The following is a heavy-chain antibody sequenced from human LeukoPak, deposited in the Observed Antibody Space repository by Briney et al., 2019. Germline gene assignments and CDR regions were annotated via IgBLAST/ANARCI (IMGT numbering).Heavy chain of an antibody. V-gene: IGHV3-23*01. CDR3: AKDRYGGGFRTNSYFDY. CDR2: ISAGGHYT. J-gene: IGHJ4*02. CDR1: GFTFSNYA. D-gene: IGHD4/OR15-4a*01. Sequence: GGSLRLSCAASGFTFSNYAMGWVRQTPGKGLEWVSSISAGGHYTYYAASVKGQFTISRDDSKNTVSLQLTSLRAEDTAIYYCAKDRYGGGFRTNSYFDYWGQGTLVTVSS.